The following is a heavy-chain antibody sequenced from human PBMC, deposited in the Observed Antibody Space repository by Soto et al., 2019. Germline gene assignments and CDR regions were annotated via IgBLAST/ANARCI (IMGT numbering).Heavy chain of an antibody. CDR1: GFTFSSYA. J-gene: IGHJ4*02. D-gene: IGHD1-1*01. CDR2: ISGSGGST. Sequence: GGSLRLSCAASGFTFSSYAMSWVRQAPGKGLEWVSAISGSGGSTYYADSVKGRFTISRDNAKNTLYLQMNSLTVEDTAVYYCARERATTRYYFDYWGQGTLVTVSS. CDR3: ARERATTRYYFDY. V-gene: IGHV3-23*01.